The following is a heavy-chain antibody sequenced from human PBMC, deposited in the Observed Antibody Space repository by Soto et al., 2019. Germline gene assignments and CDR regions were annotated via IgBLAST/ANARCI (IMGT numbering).Heavy chain of an antibody. CDR1: GSTFATMP. Sequence: EVQLLESGGGLAQPGGSLNLSVEAPGSTFATMPLTWVPRPPGKGREWASGISNNGDRTYYADSVKGRFTISRDNSKNTLFLQMNSLRAEDMAIYYCAKDVHPTIPVATASWGQGTLVSVSS. V-gene: IGHV3-23*01. CDR2: ISNNGDRT. CDR3: AKDVHPTIPVATAS. D-gene: IGHD6-19*01. J-gene: IGHJ5*02.